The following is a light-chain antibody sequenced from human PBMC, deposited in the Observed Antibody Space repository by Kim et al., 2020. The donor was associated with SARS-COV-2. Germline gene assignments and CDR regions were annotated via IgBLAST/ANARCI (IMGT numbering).Light chain of an antibody. CDR3: QQYGGSPQYT. CDR1: QSISTSF. Sequence: EIVLTQSPVTLSLSPGDRATLSCRASQSISTSFLAWYQQKPGQAPRLLIYGASSRATGIPDRFSGGGSGTDFTVTISRLEAEDFAVYYCQQYGGSPQYTFGQGTKLEI. CDR2: GAS. J-gene: IGKJ2*01. V-gene: IGKV3-20*01.